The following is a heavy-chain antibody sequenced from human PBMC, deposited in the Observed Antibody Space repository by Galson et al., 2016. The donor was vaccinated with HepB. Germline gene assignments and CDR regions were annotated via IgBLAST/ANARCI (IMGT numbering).Heavy chain of an antibody. V-gene: IGHV4-39*02. CDR3: AGERSYGSGDF. J-gene: IGHJ4*02. CDR1: GGSISNSTYY. Sequence: SETLSLTCTVSGGSISNSTYYWGWIRQSPGKGLEWLVSVYYGGSTYYNPSLRSRVTISVDTSKNHFSLRLTSVTAADTAIYYCAGERSYGSGDFWGQGTLVTVSS. D-gene: IGHD3-10*01. CDR2: VYYGGST.